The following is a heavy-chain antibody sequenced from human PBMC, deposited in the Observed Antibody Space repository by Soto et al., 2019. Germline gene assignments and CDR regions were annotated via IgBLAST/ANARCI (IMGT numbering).Heavy chain of an antibody. Sequence: ASVKVSCKASGYTFTGYYMHWVRQAPGQGLEWMGWINPNSGGTNYAQKFQGWVTMTRDTSISTAYMELSRLRSDDTAVYYCARGTRYYYDSSGLRMDVWGQGTTVPVSS. CDR3: ARGTRYYYDSSGLRMDV. V-gene: IGHV1-2*04. D-gene: IGHD3-22*01. CDR1: GYTFTGYY. CDR2: INPNSGGT. J-gene: IGHJ6*02.